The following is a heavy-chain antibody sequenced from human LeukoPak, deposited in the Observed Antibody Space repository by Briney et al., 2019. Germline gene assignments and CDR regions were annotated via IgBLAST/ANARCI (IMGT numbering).Heavy chain of an antibody. J-gene: IGHJ4*02. CDR3: ARGHSSSWYEIDY. Sequence: SETLSLTCTVSGGSISSYYWSWIRQPPGKGLEWIGYVYYSGSTNYNPSLKSRVTISVDTSKNQFSLKLSSVTAAGTAVYYCARGHSSSWYEIDYWGQGTLVTVSS. CDR2: VYYSGST. V-gene: IGHV4-59*12. D-gene: IGHD6-13*01. CDR1: GGSISSYY.